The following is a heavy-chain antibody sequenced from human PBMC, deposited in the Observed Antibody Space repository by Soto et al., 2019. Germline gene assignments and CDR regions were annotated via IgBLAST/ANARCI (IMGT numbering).Heavy chain of an antibody. CDR1: GGSISNYY. D-gene: IGHD5-12*01. CDR3: ARERREKIHDGYDIDY. CDR2: IYTSGST. V-gene: IGHV4-4*07. J-gene: IGHJ4*02. Sequence: PSETLSFTCTVSGGSISNYYWSWIRQPAGKGLEWIGRIYTSGSTDYNPSLKSRVTISIDTSKNQFSLKVTSMTAADTAVYYCARERREKIHDGYDIDYWGQGTLVTVSS.